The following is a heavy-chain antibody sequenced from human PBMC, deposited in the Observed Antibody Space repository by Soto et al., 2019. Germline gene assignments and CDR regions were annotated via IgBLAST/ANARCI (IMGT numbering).Heavy chain of an antibody. D-gene: IGHD3-22*01. V-gene: IGHV3-20*04. CDR2: INWNGGSK. J-gene: IGHJ4*02. CDR1: GLTFDEYA. CDR3: ARATQSYYDTSGYYSYVH. Sequence: PWGSLRLSCAASGLTFDEYALTWVRLAPGKGLEWVAGINWNGGSKGYADSVKGRITISRDNAKSSLYLQMNNLRAEDTAFYFCARATQSYYDTSGYYSYVHWGQGAQVTVSS.